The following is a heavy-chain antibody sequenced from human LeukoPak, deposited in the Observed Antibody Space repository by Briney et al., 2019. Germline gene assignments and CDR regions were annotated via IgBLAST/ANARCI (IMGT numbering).Heavy chain of an antibody. CDR3: ARDAWKDRYYDY. D-gene: IGHD1-1*01. J-gene: IGHJ4*02. CDR2: IKQGGSER. CDR1: GFTFTSYW. Sequence: GGSLRLSCSASGFTFTSYWTSWVRQAPGEGLEWVANIKQGGSERYYVDSVKGRFTISRDSAKNSVYLQINSLRAEDTAVYYCARDAWKDRYYDYWGQGTLVTVSS. V-gene: IGHV3-7*01.